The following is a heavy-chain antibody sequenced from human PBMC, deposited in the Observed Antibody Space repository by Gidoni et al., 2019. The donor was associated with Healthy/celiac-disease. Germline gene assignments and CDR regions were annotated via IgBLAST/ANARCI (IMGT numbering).Heavy chain of an antibody. V-gene: IGHV3-53*01. CDR3: ARDHGYSYGRYCCCGVDV. D-gene: IGHD5-18*01. CDR1: GSTVSRHY. J-gene: IGHJ6*02. Sequence: EVQLVESGGGLIQPGGSLRLTCAAPGSTVSRHYMSWVRQAPGKGLEWLSVIYSGGSTYYADSVEGRFTISGNNSKDTLYLQVDSLRAEDTAVYYCARDHGYSYGRYCCCGVDVWGQGTTVTVSS. CDR2: IYSGGST.